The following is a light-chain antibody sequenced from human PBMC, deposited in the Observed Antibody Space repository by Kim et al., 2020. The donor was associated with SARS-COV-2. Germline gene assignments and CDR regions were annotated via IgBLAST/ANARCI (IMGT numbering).Light chain of an antibody. CDR3: LHHDSYPYT. Sequence: SASVGDRVTITCRASQDIRNALGWYQLKPGKAPKRLTYDTSNLQSGVASRFDGSGSGTEFTLTINSLQPEDSATYYCLHHDSYPYTFGQGTKVEI. CDR2: DTS. CDR1: QDIRNA. V-gene: IGKV1-17*01. J-gene: IGKJ2*01.